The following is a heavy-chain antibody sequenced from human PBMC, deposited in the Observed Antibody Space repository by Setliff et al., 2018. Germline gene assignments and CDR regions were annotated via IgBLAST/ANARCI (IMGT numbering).Heavy chain of an antibody. CDR2: INHSGIT. Sequence: SETLSLTCTVSGGSFSGYYWSWIRQPPGKGLEWIGEINHSGITNYNPSLKSRVTMSVDTSKNQFSLKLNSLTAADTAVYYCARIKWFGETDCFDSWGQGTLVTVSS. CDR3: ARIKWFGETDCFDS. CDR1: GGSFSGYY. J-gene: IGHJ5*01. D-gene: IGHD3-10*01. V-gene: IGHV4-34*01.